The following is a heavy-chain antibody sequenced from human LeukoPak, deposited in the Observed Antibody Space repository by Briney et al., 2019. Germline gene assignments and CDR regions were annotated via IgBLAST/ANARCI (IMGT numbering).Heavy chain of an antibody. D-gene: IGHD3-22*01. CDR1: GGTFSSYA. V-gene: IGHV1-69*13. CDR2: IIPIFGTA. Sequence: ASVKVSCKASGGTFSSYAISWVRQAPGQGLEWMGGIIPIFGTANYAQKFQGRVTITADESTSTAYMELSNLRSEDTAVYYCARYYYDSSGYYFDYWGQGTLVTVSS. CDR3: ARYYYDSSGYYFDY. J-gene: IGHJ4*02.